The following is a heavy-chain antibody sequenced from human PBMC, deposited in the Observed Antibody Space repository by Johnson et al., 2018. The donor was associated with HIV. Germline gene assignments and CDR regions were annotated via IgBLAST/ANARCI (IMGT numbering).Heavy chain of an antibody. J-gene: IGHJ3*02. V-gene: IGHV3-30*04. CDR3: AKEFSVGVSMTFDI. D-gene: IGHD3-10*01. CDR2: ISYDGSNK. Sequence: QVQLVESGGGVVQPGRSLRLSCAASGFTFSSYAMHWVRQAPGKGLEWVAVISYDGSNKYYADSVKGRFTISRDNSKNTLYLQMNSLRAEDTAVYYCAKEFSVGVSMTFDIWGQGTMVTVSS. CDR1: GFTFSSYA.